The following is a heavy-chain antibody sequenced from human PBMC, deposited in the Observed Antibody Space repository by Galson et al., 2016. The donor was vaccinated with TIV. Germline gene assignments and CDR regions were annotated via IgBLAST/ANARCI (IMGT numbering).Heavy chain of an antibody. V-gene: IGHV1-18*04. D-gene: IGHD2-21*01. CDR2: ISGYNGNT. J-gene: IGHJ4*02. CDR3: ARLAPCGGDCYFFDD. Sequence: SVKVSCKASGYTLSSYSLNWVRQAPGQGLEWVGWISGYNGNTNSAQKFQGRVTMTTDTSTNTAYLELSSLRSEDTAVYYCARLAPCGGDCYFFDDWGQGTLVTVSS. CDR1: GYTLSSYS.